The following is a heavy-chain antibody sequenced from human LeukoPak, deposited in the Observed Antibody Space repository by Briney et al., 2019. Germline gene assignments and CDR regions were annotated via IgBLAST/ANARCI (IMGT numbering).Heavy chain of an antibody. CDR2: VNPVSCRT. Sequence: ASVTVSYKTSGYNFIEYYMHWVGQAPGQGGEGMGWVNPVSCRTTIAQKFQDRISLTRDRSITTFYMEVTWLPSDATAIYYCARADRLVGSPYLIVPWGQGTLVTVSS. CDR3: ARADRLVGSPYLIVP. V-gene: IGHV1-2*02. J-gene: IGHJ5*02. D-gene: IGHD1-26*01. CDR1: GYNFIEYY.